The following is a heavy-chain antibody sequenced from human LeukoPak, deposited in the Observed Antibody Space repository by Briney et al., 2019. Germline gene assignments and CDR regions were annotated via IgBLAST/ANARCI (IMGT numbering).Heavy chain of an antibody. V-gene: IGHV4-38-2*01. CDR2: FFQSEKS. CDR1: GHSTTRGYY. CDR3: ARVLPVPYLLDS. D-gene: IGHD3-10*02. J-gene: IGHJ4*02. Sequence: SETPSLTCGISGHSTTRGYYWAWFRQSPGKALEWIATFFQSEKSFYNASLKSRVLMSLDTSKRQFSLNLTSVTAADTAVYYCARVLPVPYLLDSWGQGTHVTVSS.